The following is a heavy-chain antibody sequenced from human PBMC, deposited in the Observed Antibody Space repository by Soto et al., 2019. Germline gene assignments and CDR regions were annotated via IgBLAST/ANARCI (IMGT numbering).Heavy chain of an antibody. CDR2: ISSSSSTI. V-gene: IGHV3-48*02. Sequence: GGSLRLSCAASGFTFSSYSMNWVRQAPGKGLEWVSYISSSSSTIYYADSVKGRFTISRDNAKNSLYLQMNSLGDEDTAVYYCARGLYYYDSSGYWGYWGQGTLVTVSS. CDR1: GFTFSSYS. CDR3: ARGLYYYDSSGYWGY. J-gene: IGHJ4*02. D-gene: IGHD3-22*01.